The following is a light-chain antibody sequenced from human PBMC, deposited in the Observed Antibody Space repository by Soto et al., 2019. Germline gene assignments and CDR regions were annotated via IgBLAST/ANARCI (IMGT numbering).Light chain of an antibody. V-gene: IGKV3-15*01. CDR1: QSVSSN. J-gene: IGKJ4*01. CDR3: QQYNNWPPLT. CDR2: AAS. Sequence: EIVMTQSPATLSVSPGERATLSCRASQSVSSNLAWYQQKPGQAPRLLIYAASTRATGIPARFSGSGSGTAVTLTIISLQSEDFAVYYCQQYNNWPPLTFGGGTKVEIK.